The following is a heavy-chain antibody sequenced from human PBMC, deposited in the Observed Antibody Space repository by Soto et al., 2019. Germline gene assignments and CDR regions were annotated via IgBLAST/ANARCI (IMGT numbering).Heavy chain of an antibody. CDR3: ASNYYEGAVYYGMDV. J-gene: IGHJ6*02. Sequence: QVQLVQSGAEVQKPGSSVKVSCKASGGTFSSYAISWVRQAPGQGLEWMGGIIPIFSTANYAQKFQGRVTITADESTSTAYMELSSLRSEDTAVYYCASNYYEGAVYYGMDVWGQGTTVTVSS. D-gene: IGHD3-22*01. V-gene: IGHV1-69*01. CDR2: IIPIFSTA. CDR1: GGTFSSYA.